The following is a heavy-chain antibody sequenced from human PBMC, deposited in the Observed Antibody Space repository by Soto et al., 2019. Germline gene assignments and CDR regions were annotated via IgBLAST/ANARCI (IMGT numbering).Heavy chain of an antibody. CDR3: GRVCGGDCHNGMDV. J-gene: IGHJ6*02. Sequence: QVQLQESGPGLVKPSQTLSLTCTVSGGSISSGFYYWSWIRQHPGKGLEWIGYIYYSGSTYYIPFLKRRGNISVDQCKKQFALKLSSVTAADTAVYYSGRVCGGDCHNGMDVWGQGATGSVSS. V-gene: IGHV4-31*03. CDR2: IYYSGST. D-gene: IGHD2-21*02. CDR1: GGSISSGFYY.